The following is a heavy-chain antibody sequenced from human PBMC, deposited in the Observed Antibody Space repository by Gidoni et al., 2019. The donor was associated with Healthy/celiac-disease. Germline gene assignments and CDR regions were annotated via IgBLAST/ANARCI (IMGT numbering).Heavy chain of an antibody. CDR3: ARRFASGIAATDNWFDP. Sequence: EVQLVQSGAEVKKPGESLKISCKGSGYSFTSYWIGWVCQRPGKGLEWMGIIYPGDSDTRYSPSFQGQVTISADKSISTAYLQWSSLKASDTAMYYCARRFASGIAATDNWFDPWGQGTLVTVSS. V-gene: IGHV5-51*01. D-gene: IGHD6-13*01. CDR1: GYSFTSYW. CDR2: IYPGDSDT. J-gene: IGHJ5*02.